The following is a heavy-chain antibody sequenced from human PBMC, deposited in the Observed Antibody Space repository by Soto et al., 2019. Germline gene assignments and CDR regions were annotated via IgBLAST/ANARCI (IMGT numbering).Heavy chain of an antibody. CDR2: IYHSGST. D-gene: IGHD6-13*01. CDR3: ARGQGAARRGLDP. CDR1: GGSISRGVYS. Sequence: SVTRSLTWAVSGGSISRGVYSWIWIRQPPGKGLEWIGYIYHSGSTYYNPSLKSRVTISVDRSKDQFSLKLSSVSAADTAVYYCARGQGAARRGLDPWGQGTLVTVSS. V-gene: IGHV4-30-2*01. J-gene: IGHJ5*02.